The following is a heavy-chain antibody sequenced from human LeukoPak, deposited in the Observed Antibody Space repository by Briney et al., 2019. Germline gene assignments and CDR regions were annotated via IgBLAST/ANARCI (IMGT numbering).Heavy chain of an antibody. CDR3: ARLPTVVTRVAFDI. J-gene: IGHJ3*02. V-gene: IGHV4-4*07. CDR1: GNSISTYY. Sequence: SETLSLTCTVSGNSISTYYWSWIRQPAGKGLEWIGRIYTSGSTNYNPSLKSRITMSIDTYKSQFSLKLSSVTAADTAVYYCARLPTVVTRVAFDIWGQGTMVSV. D-gene: IGHD4-23*01. CDR2: IYTSGST.